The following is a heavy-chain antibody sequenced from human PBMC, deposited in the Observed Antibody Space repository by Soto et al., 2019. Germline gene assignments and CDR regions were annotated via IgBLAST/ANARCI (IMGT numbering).Heavy chain of an antibody. CDR3: AKDIGGHDHGDYRCFDP. J-gene: IGHJ5*02. Sequence: PGGSLRLSCAASGFTFNSYAMSWVHQAPGKGLEWVSAISGSGVSTYYADSVKGRFTISRDNSKNTLYLHMTSLRAEDTAVYYCAKDIGGHDHGDYRCFDPWGQGTMLTV. D-gene: IGHD4-17*01. CDR2: ISGSGVST. CDR1: GFTFNSYA. V-gene: IGHV3-23*01.